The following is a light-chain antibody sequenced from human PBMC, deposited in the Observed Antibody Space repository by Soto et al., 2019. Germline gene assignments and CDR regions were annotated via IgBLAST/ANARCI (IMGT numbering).Light chain of an antibody. J-gene: IGKJ2*01. CDR2: GAS. Sequence: EIVLTQSPGTLSLSPGEIATLSFRAIQTISGSYLAGHQQKPGQAHRLLIHGASSRATGIPDRFSGSGSGTDFTLTISRLEPGDFAVYFCQQYSSAPQTFRRGTKVEIK. CDR1: QTISGSY. V-gene: IGKV3-20*01. CDR3: QQYSSAPQT.